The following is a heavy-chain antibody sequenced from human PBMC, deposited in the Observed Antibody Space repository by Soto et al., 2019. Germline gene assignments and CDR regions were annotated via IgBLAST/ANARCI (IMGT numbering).Heavy chain of an antibody. V-gene: IGHV3-53*04. CDR2: IYSAGST. Sequence: EVQLVESGGGLVQPGGSLRLSCAASGFTVNNNYLSWVRQAPGKGLVWVSVIYSAGSTCYADSVKGRFTISRHDSKNTLYLQMNSLRAEDTAVYYCARGSRNAFDIWGQGTMVTVSS. CDR3: ARGSRNAFDI. J-gene: IGHJ3*02. CDR1: GFTVNNNY.